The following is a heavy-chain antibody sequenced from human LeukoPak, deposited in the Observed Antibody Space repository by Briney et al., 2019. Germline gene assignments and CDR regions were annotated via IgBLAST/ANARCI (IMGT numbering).Heavy chain of an antibody. J-gene: IGHJ4*02. V-gene: IGHV5-51*01. Sequence: GASLKISCKGSGSSFTSYWIGWVRPMPGKGLEWMGIIYPGDSDTRYSPSFQGQVTISADKSISTAYLQRSSLKASDTAMYYCARRLNYCDSSGPPGYWGQGTLVTVSS. D-gene: IGHD3-22*01. CDR1: GSSFTSYW. CDR3: ARRLNYCDSSGPPGY. CDR2: IYPGDSDT.